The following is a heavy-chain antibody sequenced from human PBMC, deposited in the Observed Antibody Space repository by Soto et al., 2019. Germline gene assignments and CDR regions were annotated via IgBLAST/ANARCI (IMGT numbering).Heavy chain of an antibody. Sequence: PSETLSLTCTVSGGSISSGGYYWSWIRQHPGKGLEWIGYIYYSGSTYYNPSLKSRVTISVDTSKNQFSLKLSSVTAADTAVYYCARGGKIPRFYFDYWGQGTLVTVSS. CDR2: IYYSGST. J-gene: IGHJ4*02. CDR3: ARGGKIPRFYFDY. V-gene: IGHV4-31*03. CDR1: GGSISSGGYY. D-gene: IGHD1-1*01.